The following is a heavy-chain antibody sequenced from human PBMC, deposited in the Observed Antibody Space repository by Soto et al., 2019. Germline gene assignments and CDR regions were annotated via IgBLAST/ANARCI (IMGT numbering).Heavy chain of an antibody. Sequence: EVQLVASGGGLVQPGGSLRLSCAASGFTLSSSWMSWVRQAPGKGLEWVANIKEGGSEKYYVDSVKGRFTISRDNAKNSLYLQMNSLRAEDTAVYYCARNTVGWGQGTRVTVSS. D-gene: IGHD2-15*01. CDR1: GFTLSSSW. CDR3: ARNTVG. V-gene: IGHV3-7*01. J-gene: IGHJ4*02. CDR2: IKEGGSEK.